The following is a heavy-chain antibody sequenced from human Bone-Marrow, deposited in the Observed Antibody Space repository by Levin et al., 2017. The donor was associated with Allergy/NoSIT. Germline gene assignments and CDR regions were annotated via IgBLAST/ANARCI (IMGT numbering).Heavy chain of an antibody. D-gene: IGHD2-2*01. V-gene: IGHV1-2*06. Sequence: GESLKISCKASGYTSSTYFIHWVRQAPGQGLEWMGRISPKSGATNYAQKFQGRVTMTADMSIATVYMELTRLRSDDTAVYFCSRVPSCNSTSCYAGIWGQGTLVTVSS. CDR2: ISPKSGAT. CDR1: GYTSSTYF. J-gene: IGHJ1*01. CDR3: SRVPSCNSTSCYAGI.